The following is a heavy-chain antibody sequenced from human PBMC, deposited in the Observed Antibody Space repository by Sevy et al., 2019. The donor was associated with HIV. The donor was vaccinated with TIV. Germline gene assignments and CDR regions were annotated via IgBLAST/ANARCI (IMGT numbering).Heavy chain of an antibody. CDR1: GFTFSSYE. Sequence: GGSLRLSCAASGFTFSSYEMNWVRQAPGKGLEWISYISNSGTAMYYSDSVRGRFTMSRDNARRSLYLQMNSLRAEDTAVYYCARDLPPAATTVPHFDCWGQGTLVTVSS. D-gene: IGHD4-17*01. CDR3: ARDLPPAATTVPHFDC. CDR2: ISNSGTAM. V-gene: IGHV3-48*03. J-gene: IGHJ4*02.